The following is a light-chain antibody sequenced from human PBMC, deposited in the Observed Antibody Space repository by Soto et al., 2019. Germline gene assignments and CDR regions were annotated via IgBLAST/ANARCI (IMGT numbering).Light chain of an antibody. Sequence: EIVLTQSPATLSLSPVDRATLSCRASKSVGAALGWYQQRRGKPPKHPIYDVSNRPTAIPARFSGSGSGTHFTLTISSLEPEDFAVYYCQHRNNWPLTFGGGTNVEIK. CDR3: QHRNNWPLT. CDR2: DVS. J-gene: IGKJ4*01. CDR1: KSVGAA. V-gene: IGKV3-11*01.